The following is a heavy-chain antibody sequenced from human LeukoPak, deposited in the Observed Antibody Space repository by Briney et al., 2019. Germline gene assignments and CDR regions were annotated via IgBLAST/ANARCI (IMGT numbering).Heavy chain of an antibody. CDR1: GYTFTSYA. Sequence: ASVKVSCKASGYTFTSYAMNWVRQAPGQGLEWTGWINTNTGNPTYAQGFTGRFVFSLDTSVSTAYLQISSLKAEDTAVYYCARGEYYYDSSGYYLHYFDYWGQGTLVTVSS. D-gene: IGHD3-22*01. CDR2: INTNTGNP. CDR3: ARGEYYYDSSGYYLHYFDY. V-gene: IGHV7-4-1*02. J-gene: IGHJ4*02.